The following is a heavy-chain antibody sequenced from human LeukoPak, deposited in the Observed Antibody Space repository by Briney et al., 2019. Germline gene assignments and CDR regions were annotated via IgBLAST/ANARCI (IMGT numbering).Heavy chain of an antibody. CDR2: ISSSGTTI. Sequence: GGSLRLSCAASGFSFSSYEMNWVRQAPGKGLEWVSYISSSGTTIYYADSVKGRFTISRANAKNSLYLQMNSLRAEDTAVYYCARHPGLGFDYWGQGTLVTVSS. V-gene: IGHV3-48*03. CDR1: GFSFSSYE. J-gene: IGHJ4*02. CDR3: ARHPGLGFDY.